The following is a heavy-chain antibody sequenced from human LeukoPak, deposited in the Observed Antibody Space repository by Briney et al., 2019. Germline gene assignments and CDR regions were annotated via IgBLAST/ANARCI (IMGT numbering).Heavy chain of an antibody. CDR1: GLTFSSYS. J-gene: IGHJ4*02. D-gene: IGHD4-23*01. CDR3: ARGVNDYGGNGPRFDY. Sequence: GGSLRLSRAASGLTFSSYSMNWVRQAPGKGLEWVSSISSSSSYIYYADSVKGRFTISRDNAKNSLYLQMNSLRAEDTAVYYCARGVNDYGGNGPRFDYWGQGTLVTVSS. V-gene: IGHV3-21*01. CDR2: ISSSSSYI.